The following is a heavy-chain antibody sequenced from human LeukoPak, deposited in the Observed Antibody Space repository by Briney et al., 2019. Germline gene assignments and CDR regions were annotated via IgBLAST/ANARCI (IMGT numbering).Heavy chain of an antibody. CDR3: ASGIQSGGSYYYYMDV. Sequence: ASVKVSCKASGYTFTGYYMHWVRQAPGQGLEWMGWINPNSGGTNYAQKFQGRVTMTRDTSIGTAYMELSRLRSDGTAVYYCASGIQSGGSYYYYMDVWGKGTTVTVSS. CDR2: INPNSGGT. V-gene: IGHV1-2*02. D-gene: IGHD5-18*01. CDR1: GYTFTGYY. J-gene: IGHJ6*03.